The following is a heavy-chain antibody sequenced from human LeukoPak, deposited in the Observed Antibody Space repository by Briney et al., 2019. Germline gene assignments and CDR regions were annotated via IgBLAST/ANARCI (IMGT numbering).Heavy chain of an antibody. V-gene: IGHV3-49*04. Sequence: PGGSLRLSCAASGFTFSSYAMSRVRQAPGKGLEWVAFIRHKAYGGTPEYAASVKGRFTISRDDSKSLVYLQMSSLKTEDTAVYYCARESGGPVDYWGQGTLVTVSS. CDR3: ARESGGPVDY. J-gene: IGHJ4*02. D-gene: IGHD2-15*01. CDR2: IRHKAYGGTP. CDR1: GFTFSSYA.